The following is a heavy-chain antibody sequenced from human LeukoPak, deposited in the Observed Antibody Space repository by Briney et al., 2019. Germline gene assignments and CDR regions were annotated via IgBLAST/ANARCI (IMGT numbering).Heavy chain of an antibody. Sequence: PGGSLRLSCAVSGFTFNYYWMSWVRQAPGKGLEWVANMNKDGSEKYYVDSAQGRFTISRDNRKNSLYLQMNSLRAEDTAVYYCARRYCSDGSCYSVDHWGQGTLVTVSS. D-gene: IGHD2-15*01. V-gene: IGHV3-7*01. CDR1: GFTFNYYW. J-gene: IGHJ4*02. CDR3: ARRYCSDGSCYSVDH. CDR2: MNKDGSEK.